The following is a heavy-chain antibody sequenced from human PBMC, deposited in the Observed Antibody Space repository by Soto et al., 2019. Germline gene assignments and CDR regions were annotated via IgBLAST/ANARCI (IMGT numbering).Heavy chain of an antibody. J-gene: IGHJ4*02. V-gene: IGHV1-3*05. CDR2: INAGNGNT. CDR3: ARARRSSWSGDFDY. CDR1: GYTFTSYA. Sequence: QVQLVQSGAEEKKPGASVKVSCKASGYTFTSYAMHWVRQAPGQRLEWMGWINAGNGNTKYSQKFQGRVTITRDTSASTAYMELSSLRSEDTAVYYCARARRSSWSGDFDYWGQGTLVTVSS. D-gene: IGHD6-13*01.